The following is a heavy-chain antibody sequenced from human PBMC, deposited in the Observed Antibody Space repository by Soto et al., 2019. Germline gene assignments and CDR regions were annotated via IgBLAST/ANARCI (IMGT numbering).Heavy chain of an antibody. V-gene: IGHV4-61*01. D-gene: IGHD3-3*01. J-gene: IGHJ5*02. Sequence: SETLSLTCTVSGGSVSSGTYQWSWIRQTPGQGLEWIGEINHSGTTNYNPSLRSRITMSVDTSKKEFSLKLTSVTAADTAVYYCARGWRFDPWGQGTLVT. CDR3: ARGWRFDP. CDR1: GGSVSSGTYQ. CDR2: INHSGTT.